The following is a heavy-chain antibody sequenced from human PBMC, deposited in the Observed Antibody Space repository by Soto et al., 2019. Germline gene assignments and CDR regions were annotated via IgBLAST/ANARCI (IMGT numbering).Heavy chain of an antibody. V-gene: IGHV4-34*01. CDR1: GGSFSGYY. CDR3: ARGAGYCSGGSCYSFDY. CDR2: INHSGST. Sequence: QVQLQQWGAGLLKPSETLSLTCAVYGGSFSGYYWSWIRQPPGKGLEWIGEINHSGSTNYNPSLKSRVTISVDTSKNQFALKLSSVTAAATAVYYCARGAGYCSGGSCYSFDYWGQGTLVTVSS. J-gene: IGHJ4*02. D-gene: IGHD2-15*01.